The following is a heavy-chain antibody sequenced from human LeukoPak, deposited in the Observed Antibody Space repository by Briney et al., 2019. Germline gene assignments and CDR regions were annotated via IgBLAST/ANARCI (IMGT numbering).Heavy chain of an antibody. J-gene: IGHJ4*02. CDR3: AGDFPPGY. CDR2: IYSGGRT. Sequence: GGSLTLSCATSGFTVRSNYRYWVRQAPGKGLEWFSVIYSGGRTYYTDSVRGRCTISRDNSKFTLYLQRNSLRAEDTAVYYCAGDFPPGYWGQGTLVTVSS. D-gene: IGHD3-10*01. V-gene: IGHV3-53*01. CDR1: GFTVRSNY.